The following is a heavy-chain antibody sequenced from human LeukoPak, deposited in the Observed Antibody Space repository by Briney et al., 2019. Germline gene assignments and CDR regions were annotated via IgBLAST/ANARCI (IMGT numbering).Heavy chain of an antibody. Sequence: YYADSVKGRFTISRDNAKNSLYLQMNSLRVEDTAVYYCAGVHSSGWANWFDPWGQGTLATVSS. CDR3: AGVHSSGWANWFDP. D-gene: IGHD6-19*01. V-gene: IGHV3-21*01. J-gene: IGHJ5*02.